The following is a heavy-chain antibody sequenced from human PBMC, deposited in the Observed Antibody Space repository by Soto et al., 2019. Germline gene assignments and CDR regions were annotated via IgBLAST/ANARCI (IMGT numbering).Heavy chain of an antibody. Sequence: EVQLVESGGGLVQPGGSLRLSCAASGFTFSTYWMTWVRQAPGKGLEWVANINQDGSVQNYVDSVKGRFTISRDNAENSLYLQMNSLRAEDAAVYYCARDRSTKYSTYWVEAFDFWGQGTMVTVSS. CDR2: INQDGSVQ. V-gene: IGHV3-7*05. J-gene: IGHJ3*01. D-gene: IGHD2-8*02. CDR3: ARDRSTKYSTYWVEAFDF. CDR1: GFTFSTYW.